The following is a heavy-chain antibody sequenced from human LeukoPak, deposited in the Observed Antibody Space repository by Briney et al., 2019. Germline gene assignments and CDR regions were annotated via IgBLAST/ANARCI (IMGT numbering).Heavy chain of an antibody. CDR3: ARGRWLQCPDY. J-gene: IGHJ4*02. CDR1: GFTFSSYS. Sequence: GGSLRLSCAASGFTFSSYSMNWVRQAPGKGLEWVSYISSSSSTIYYADSVKGRFTISRDNAKNSLYLQMNSLRAEDTAVYYCARGRWLQCPDYWGQGTLVTVSS. D-gene: IGHD5-24*01. V-gene: IGHV3-48*04. CDR2: ISSSSSTI.